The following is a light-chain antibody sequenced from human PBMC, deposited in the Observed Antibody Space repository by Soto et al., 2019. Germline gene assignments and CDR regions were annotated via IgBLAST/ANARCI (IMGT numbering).Light chain of an antibody. V-gene: IGKV3-11*01. CDR3: QQRSNGFT. CDR2: DAS. Sequence: EIVLTQSPATLSLSPGGRGTLSCRASQSVSSYLAWYQQKPGQAPRLLIYDASNRATGIPARFSGSGSGTDFTLTISSLEPEDFAVYYCQQRSNGFTFGPGTKVDIK. J-gene: IGKJ3*01. CDR1: QSVSSY.